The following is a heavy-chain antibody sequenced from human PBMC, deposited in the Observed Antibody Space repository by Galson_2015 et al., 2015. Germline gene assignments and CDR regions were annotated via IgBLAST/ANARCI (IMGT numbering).Heavy chain of an antibody. CDR1: GYTLTELS. D-gene: IGHD2-2*01. CDR2: FDPEDGET. CDR3: ATDLGVPAARNWFDP. V-gene: IGHV1-24*01. Sequence: SVKVSCKVSGYTLTELSMHWVRQAPGKGLEWMGGFDPEDGETIYAQKFQGRVTMTEDTSTDTAYMELSSLRSEDTAVYYCATDLGVPAARNWFDPWGQGTLVPASS. J-gene: IGHJ5*02.